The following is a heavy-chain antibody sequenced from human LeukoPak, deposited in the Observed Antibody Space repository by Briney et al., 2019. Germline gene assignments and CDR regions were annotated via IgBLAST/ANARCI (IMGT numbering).Heavy chain of an antibody. Sequence: PGGSLSLSCAASGFTFSSYEMNWVRQAPGKGLEWVSYISSSGSTIYYADSVKGRFTISRDNAKNSLYLQMNSLRAEDTAVYYCACGGYGDPFDYWGQGTLVTVSS. J-gene: IGHJ4*02. CDR1: GFTFSSYE. D-gene: IGHD4-17*01. CDR2: ISSSGSTI. CDR3: ACGGYGDPFDY. V-gene: IGHV3-48*03.